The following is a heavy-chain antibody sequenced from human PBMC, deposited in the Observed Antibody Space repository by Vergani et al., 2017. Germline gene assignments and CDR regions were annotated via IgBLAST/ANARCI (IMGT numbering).Heavy chain of an antibody. CDR3: AKDLKGGYSSSSSGDAFDI. V-gene: IGHV4-59*01. CDR2: IYYSGST. J-gene: IGHJ3*02. Sequence: QVQLQESGPGLVKPSETLSLTCTVSGGSISSYYWSWIRQPPGKGLEWIGYIYYSGSTNYNPSLKSRVTISVDTSKNQFSLKLSSVTAADTAVYYCAKDLKGGYSSSSSGDAFDIWGQGTMVTVSS. D-gene: IGHD6-13*01. CDR1: GGSISSYY.